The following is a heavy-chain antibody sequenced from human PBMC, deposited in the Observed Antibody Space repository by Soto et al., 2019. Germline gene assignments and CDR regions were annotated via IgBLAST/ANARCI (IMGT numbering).Heavy chain of an antibody. CDR3: ARRYYYYFGMDV. J-gene: IGHJ6*02. CDR1: GFIFTDYS. Sequence: GGALRLSCAASGFIFTDYSMTWIRQAPGKGLEWVANIKPDGSAKYYVDSVQGRFTISRDNAKNSLYLQMNSLRAEDTAVYYCARRYYYYFGMDVWGQGTTVTVS. CDR2: IKPDGSAK. V-gene: IGHV3-7*01.